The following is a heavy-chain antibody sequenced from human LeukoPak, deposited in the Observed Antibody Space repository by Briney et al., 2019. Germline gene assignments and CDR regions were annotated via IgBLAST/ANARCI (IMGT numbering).Heavy chain of an antibody. D-gene: IGHD3-22*01. V-gene: IGHV3-48*03. CDR2: ISGSGSLI. CDR1: GFTFSDYA. J-gene: IGHJ4*02. CDR3: ARLKGSGYYFVDY. Sequence: GGSLRLSCAASGFTFSDYAMNWVRQAPGKGLEWLSYISGSGSLIYYADSVKGRLTVSRDNAKNSLYLQMNSLRAEDTAVYYCARLKGSGYYFVDYWGQGTLVTVSS.